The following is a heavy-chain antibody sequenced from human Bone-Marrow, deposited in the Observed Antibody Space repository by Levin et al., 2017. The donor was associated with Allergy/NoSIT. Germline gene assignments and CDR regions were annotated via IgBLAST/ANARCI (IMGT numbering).Heavy chain of an antibody. CDR1: GYTFSDYY. V-gene: IGHV1-2*02. CDR2: INPDGGGT. CDR3: ARDLVGVDAFDV. D-gene: IGHD1-26*01. J-gene: IGHJ3*01. Sequence: ASVKGSCKASGYTFSDYYIHWIRQAPGQGLEWMGRINPDGGGTKFSQKFEGRVTLTSDTSIRTVNMELRRLRSDDTAVYFCARDLVGVDAFDVWGQGTMVIVSS.